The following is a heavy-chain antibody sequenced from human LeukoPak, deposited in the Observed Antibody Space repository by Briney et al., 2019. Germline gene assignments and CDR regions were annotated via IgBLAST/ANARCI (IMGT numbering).Heavy chain of an antibody. J-gene: IGHJ4*02. CDR1: GGSISSYY. D-gene: IGHD5-18*01. CDR3: ARGGYSYARSLDY. Sequence: SVTLSLTCTVSGGSISSYYWSWIRQPPGKGLEWIGYIYYSGSTNYNPSLKSRVTISVDTSKNQFSLKLSSVTAADTAVYYCARGGYSYARSLDYWGQGTLVTVSS. V-gene: IGHV4-59*01. CDR2: IYYSGST.